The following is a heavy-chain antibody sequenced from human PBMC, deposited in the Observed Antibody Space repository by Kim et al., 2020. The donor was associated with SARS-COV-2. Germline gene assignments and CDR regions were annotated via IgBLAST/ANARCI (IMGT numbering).Heavy chain of an antibody. CDR3: AKNYYDSSGYYFGPDY. CDR2: ISYDGSNK. D-gene: IGHD3-22*01. J-gene: IGHJ4*02. Sequence: GGSLRLSCAASGFTFSSYAMHWVRQAPGKGLEWVAVISYDGSNKYYADSVKGRFTISRDNSKNTLYLQMNSLRAEDTAVYYCAKNYYDSSGYYFGPDYWGQGTLVTVSS. V-gene: IGHV3-30-3*02. CDR1: GFTFSSYA.